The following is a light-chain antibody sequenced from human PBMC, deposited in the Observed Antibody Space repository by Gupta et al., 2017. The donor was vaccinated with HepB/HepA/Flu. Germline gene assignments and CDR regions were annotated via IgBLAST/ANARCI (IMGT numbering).Light chain of an antibody. CDR1: SSDVGGYNY. J-gene: IGLJ2*01. CDR2: DVS. CDR3: SSYTSSSPRV. Sequence: QSALTQPASVSGSPGHSLTISCTGTSSDVGGYNYVSWYQQHPGKAPKLMIYDVSNRPSGVSNRFSGSQSGNTASLTISVLQAEDEADYYCSSYTSSSPRVFGGGTKLTVL. V-gene: IGLV2-14*01.